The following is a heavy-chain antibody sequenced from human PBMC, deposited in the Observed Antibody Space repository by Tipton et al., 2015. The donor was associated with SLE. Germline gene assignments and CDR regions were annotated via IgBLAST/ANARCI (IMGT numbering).Heavy chain of an antibody. CDR3: ARIHWGSKY. Sequence: TLSLTCTVAGDSITSDNHFWSWIRQPAGKGLEWIGRIYVSGGTNYNPSLQSRSSISIDTSKSQFSLRLSSVTAADTAVYYCARIHWGSKYWGQGTPVTVSS. CDR2: IYVSGGT. CDR1: GDSITSDNHF. J-gene: IGHJ4*02. V-gene: IGHV4-61*02. D-gene: IGHD3-16*01.